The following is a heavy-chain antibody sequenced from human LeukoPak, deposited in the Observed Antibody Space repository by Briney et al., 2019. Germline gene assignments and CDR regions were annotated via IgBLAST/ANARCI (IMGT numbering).Heavy chain of an antibody. CDR2: IKHSGST. CDR3: AREPEQWLVRRRNHFDY. Sequence: SETLSLTCAVYGGSFSGYYWSWIRQPPGKGLEWIGEIKHSGSTNYNPSLKSRVTISVDTSKNQFSLKLSSVTAADTAVYYCAREPEQWLVRRRNHFDYWGQGTLVTVSS. J-gene: IGHJ4*02. D-gene: IGHD6-19*01. CDR1: GGSFSGYY. V-gene: IGHV4-34*01.